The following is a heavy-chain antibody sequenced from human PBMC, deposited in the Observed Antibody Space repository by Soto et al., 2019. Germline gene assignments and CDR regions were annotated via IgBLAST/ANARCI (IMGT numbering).Heavy chain of an antibody. CDR1: GFTFSSYS. D-gene: IGHD4-17*01. V-gene: IGHV3-21*01. J-gene: IGHJ3*02. Sequence: EVQLVESGGGLVKPGGSLRLSCAASGFTFSSYSMNWVRQAPGKRLEWVSSISSSSSYIYYADSVKGRFTISRDNAKNSLYLQMNSLRAEDTAVYYCARADETTVISNDAFDIWGQGTMVTVSS. CDR2: ISSSSSYI. CDR3: ARADETTVISNDAFDI.